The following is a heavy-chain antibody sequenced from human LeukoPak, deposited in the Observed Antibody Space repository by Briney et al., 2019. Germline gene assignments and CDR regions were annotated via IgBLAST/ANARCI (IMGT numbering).Heavy chain of an antibody. Sequence: GGSLRLSCAAFGFTFSSYGMHWVRQAPGKGLEWVAVIWYDGSNKYYADSVKGRFTISRDNSKNTLYLQMNSLRAEDTAVYYCAREQQLVAYYYYGMDVWGQGTTVTVSS. CDR2: IWYDGSNK. D-gene: IGHD6-6*01. J-gene: IGHJ6*02. V-gene: IGHV3-33*01. CDR1: GFTFSSYG. CDR3: AREQQLVAYYYYGMDV.